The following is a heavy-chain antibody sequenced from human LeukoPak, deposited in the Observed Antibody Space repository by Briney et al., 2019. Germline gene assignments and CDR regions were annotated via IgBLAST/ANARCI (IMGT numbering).Heavy chain of an antibody. D-gene: IGHD3-3*01. CDR1: GYTFTDYY. J-gene: IGHJ4*02. Sequence: VASVKVSCKASGYTFTDYYMHWVRQAPGQGLEWMGWINPNSGGTNYAQKFQGRVTMTRDTSISTAYMELSRLRSDDTAVYYCARATLHYDFWSGEYTLLDYWGQGTLVTVSS. CDR2: INPNSGGT. CDR3: ARATLHYDFWSGEYTLLDY. V-gene: IGHV1-2*02.